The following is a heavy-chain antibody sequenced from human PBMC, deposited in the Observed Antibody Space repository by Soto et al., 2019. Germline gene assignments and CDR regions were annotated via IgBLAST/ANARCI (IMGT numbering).Heavy chain of an antibody. V-gene: IGHV1-18*01. J-gene: IGHJ6*02. D-gene: IGHD5-18*01. CDR1: GYTFTTDG. CDR3: ARDGVDTATGYYYGMDV. CDR2: ISAYNGNT. Sequence: ASVKVSFTASGYTFTTDGITWVRQAPRQVLEWMGWISAYNGNTNYAQKLQGRVTMTTDTSTSTAYMELRSLRSDDTAVYYCARDGVDTATGYYYGMDVWGQGTTVTVSS.